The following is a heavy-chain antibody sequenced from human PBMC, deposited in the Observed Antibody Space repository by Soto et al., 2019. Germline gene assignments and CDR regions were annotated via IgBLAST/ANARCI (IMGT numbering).Heavy chain of an antibody. CDR2: VGGSGAPT. V-gene: IGHV3-23*01. Sequence: EVQLLESGGGLVQPGGSLRLSCAASGFTFSIYAMTWLRQAPGKGLEWVSAVGGSGAPTYDADSVKGRFTISRDNSKNPLYLQKHILRADDTAVYYCAKAIDHTVWGPGSYPVPWGQGTLVTVSS. D-gene: IGHD3-10*01. CDR3: AKAIDHTVWGPGSYPVP. J-gene: IGHJ5*02. CDR1: GFTFSIYA.